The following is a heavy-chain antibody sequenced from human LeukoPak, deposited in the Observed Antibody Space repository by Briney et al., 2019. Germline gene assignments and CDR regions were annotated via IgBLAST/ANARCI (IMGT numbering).Heavy chain of an antibody. V-gene: IGHV3-30-3*01. J-gene: IGHJ4*02. CDR1: GFTFSSYA. Sequence: GRSLRPSCAASGFTFSSYAMHWVRQAPGKGLEWVAVISYDGSNKYYADSVKGRFTISRDNSKNTLYLQMNSLRAEDTAVYYCASVRTYYGSGSYFEYWGQGTLVTVSS. CDR2: ISYDGSNK. CDR3: ASVRTYYGSGSYFEY. D-gene: IGHD3-10*01.